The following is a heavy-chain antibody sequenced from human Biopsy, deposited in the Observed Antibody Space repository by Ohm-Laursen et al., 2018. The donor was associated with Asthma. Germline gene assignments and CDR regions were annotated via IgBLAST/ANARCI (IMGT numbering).Heavy chain of an antibody. D-gene: IGHD6-6*01. CDR2: IFFDGSNK. CDR3: ARGKTWGRSYYFDY. CDR1: GFTFHNYV. Sequence: SLRLSCTASGFTFHNYVMHWVRQAPGKGLEWVAGIFFDGSNKYYANSVKGRFTISRDNSKDTLYLQVNSLRGDDTAVYYCARGKTWGRSYYFDYWGQGTLVTVSS. V-gene: IGHV3-30-3*01. J-gene: IGHJ4*02.